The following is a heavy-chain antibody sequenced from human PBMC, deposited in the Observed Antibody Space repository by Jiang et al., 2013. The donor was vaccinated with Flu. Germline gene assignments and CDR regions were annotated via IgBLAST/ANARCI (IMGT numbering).Heavy chain of an antibody. Sequence: LSLTCTVSGGSISSYYWSWIRQPPGKGLEWIGYIYYSGSTNYNPSLKSRVTISVDTSKNQFSLKLSSVTAADTAVYYCARAVANVVVTAIQEAFDIWGQGTMVTVSS. CDR1: GGSISSYY. D-gene: IGHD2-21*02. CDR2: IYYSGST. V-gene: IGHV4-59*01. CDR3: ARAVANVVVTAIQEAFDI. J-gene: IGHJ3*02.